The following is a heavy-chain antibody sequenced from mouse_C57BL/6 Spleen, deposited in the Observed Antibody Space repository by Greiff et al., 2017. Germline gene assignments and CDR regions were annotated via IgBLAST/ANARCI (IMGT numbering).Heavy chain of an antibody. V-gene: IGHV1-15*01. J-gene: IGHJ4*01. Sequence: VQRVESGAELVRPGASVTLSCKASGYTFTDYEMHWVKQTPVHGLEWIGAIDPETGGTAYNQKFKGKAILTADKSSSTAYMELRSLTSEDSAVYYCTLRWYYAMDYWGQGTSVTVSS. CDR3: TLRWYYAMDY. CDR1: GYTFTDYE. CDR2: IDPETGGT. D-gene: IGHD1-1*01.